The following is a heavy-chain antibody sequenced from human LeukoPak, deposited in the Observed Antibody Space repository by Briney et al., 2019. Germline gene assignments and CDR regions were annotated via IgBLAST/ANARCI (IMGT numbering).Heavy chain of an antibody. CDR2: IYYSGST. Sequence: PSETLSLTCTVSGGSISTYYWSWIRQPPGKGLEWIGYIYYSGSTNYNPSLKSRVTISVDTSKNQFSLKLSSVTAADTAVYYCARAVGYYSYYYYGMDVWGQGTTVTVSS. CDR3: ARAVGYYSYYYYGMDV. CDR1: GGSISTYY. V-gene: IGHV4-59*12. D-gene: IGHD3-22*01. J-gene: IGHJ6*02.